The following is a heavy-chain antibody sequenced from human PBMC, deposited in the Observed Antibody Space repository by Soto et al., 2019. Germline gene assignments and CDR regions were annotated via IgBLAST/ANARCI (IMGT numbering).Heavy chain of an antibody. CDR1: GGSISSSNW. Sequence: QVQLQESGPGLVKPSGTLSLTCAVSGGSISSSNWWNWVRQSPGKGLEWIGEIFHSGSTNYNPSRKSRVTISIDKSKNQFSLKLSSVTAADTAVYYCARVITWPLAGAFDYWGQGTLVTVSS. V-gene: IGHV4-4*02. CDR2: IFHSGST. D-gene: IGHD6-19*01. CDR3: ARVITWPLAGAFDY. J-gene: IGHJ4*02.